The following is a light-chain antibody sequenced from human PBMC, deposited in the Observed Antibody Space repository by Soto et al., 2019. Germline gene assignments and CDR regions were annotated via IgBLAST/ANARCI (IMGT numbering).Light chain of an antibody. CDR1: QSLSSY. J-gene: IGKJ4*01. V-gene: IGKV3-11*01. Sequence: EIVLTQSPATLSLSPGERATLSCRASQSLSSYLAWYQQKPGQAPRLLIFDASNRATGIPARLGGSGSGTDFTLTISSLEPEDFAVYYCQQRSNWPPLTFGGGTKVEIK. CDR3: QQRSNWPPLT. CDR2: DAS.